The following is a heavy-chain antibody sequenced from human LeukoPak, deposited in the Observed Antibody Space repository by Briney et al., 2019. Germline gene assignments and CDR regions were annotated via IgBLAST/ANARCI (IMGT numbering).Heavy chain of an antibody. CDR1: GFTFRNYG. CDR3: AKGRGGSSNWGPDY. V-gene: IGHV3-33*06. J-gene: IGHJ4*02. D-gene: IGHD7-27*01. Sequence: PGGSLRLSCTASGFTFRNYGMNWVRQAPGKGLEWGAGIWYDGSNKDYVDSVKGRFTISRDNSKNTLYLEMNSLTVEDTAVYYCAKGRGGSSNWGPDYWGQGTQVTVSS. CDR2: IWYDGSNK.